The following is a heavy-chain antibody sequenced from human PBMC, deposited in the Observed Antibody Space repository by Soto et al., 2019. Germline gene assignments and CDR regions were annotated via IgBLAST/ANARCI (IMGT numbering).Heavy chain of an antibody. D-gene: IGHD6-19*01. CDR2: IKQDGSQK. V-gene: IGHV3-7*04. J-gene: IGHJ4*02. Sequence: EVQLVESGGGLVQPGGSLRLSCAASGFTFSTYWMTWVRQAPGKGLEWVANIKQDGSQKYYVDSVKGRFTICRDNAKNSLYLQMNSLRAEDTAVYYCAGGTGWIWDNWGQGTLVTVSS. CDR3: AGGTGWIWDN. CDR1: GFTFSTYW.